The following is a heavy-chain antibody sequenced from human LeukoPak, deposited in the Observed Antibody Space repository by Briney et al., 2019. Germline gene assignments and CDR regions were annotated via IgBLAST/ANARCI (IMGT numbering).Heavy chain of an antibody. CDR2: IIPILGIA. Sequence: ASVKVSCKASGGTFSSYAISWLRQAPGQGLEWMGRIIPILGIANYAQKFQGRVTITADKSTSTAYMELSSLRSEDTAVYYCASDCSSTSCYSAYWGQGTLVTVSS. J-gene: IGHJ4*02. CDR3: ASDCSSTSCYSAY. D-gene: IGHD2-2*01. CDR1: GGTFSSYA. V-gene: IGHV1-69*04.